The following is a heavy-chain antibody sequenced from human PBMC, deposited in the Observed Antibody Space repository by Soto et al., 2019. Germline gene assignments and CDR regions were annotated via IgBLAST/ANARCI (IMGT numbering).Heavy chain of an antibody. CDR3: AKTDRITIFGVVKGPFDY. V-gene: IGHV3-30*02. CDR1: GFTFSSYG. J-gene: IGHJ4*02. CDR2: IWYDGSNK. Sequence: GGSLRLSCAASGFTFSSYGMHWVRQAPGKGLERVAVIWYDGSNKYYADSVKGRFTISRDNSKNTLYLQMNSLRAEDTAVYYCAKTDRITIFGVVKGPFDYWGQGTLVTVSS. D-gene: IGHD3-3*01.